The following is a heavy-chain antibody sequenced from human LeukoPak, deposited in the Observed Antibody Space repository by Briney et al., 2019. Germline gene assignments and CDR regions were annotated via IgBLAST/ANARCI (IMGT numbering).Heavy chain of an antibody. D-gene: IGHD4/OR15-4a*01. CDR1: GFTFSSYG. Sequence: GGSLRLSCAASGFTFSSYGMHWVRQAPGKGLEWVAVIWYDGSNKYYADSVKGRFTISRDNSKNTLYLQMHSLRVEDTAVYFCARDPGAFPYFFGNWGQGTLVTVSS. J-gene: IGHJ4*02. CDR3: ARDPGAFPYFFGN. CDR2: IWYDGSNK. V-gene: IGHV3-33*01.